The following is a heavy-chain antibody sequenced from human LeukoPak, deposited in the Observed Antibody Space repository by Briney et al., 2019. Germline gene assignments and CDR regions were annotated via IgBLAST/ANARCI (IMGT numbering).Heavy chain of an antibody. CDR2: ISSSGSTI. V-gene: IGHV3-48*04. CDR1: GFTFSSYG. J-gene: IGHJ3*02. D-gene: IGHD5-12*01. Sequence: GGSLRLSCAASGFTFSSYGMHWVRQAPGKGLEWVSYISSSGSTIYYADSVKGRFTISRDNAKNSLYLQMNSLRAEDTAVYYCAREVYSGYDDSSGAHDAFDIWGQGTMVTVSS. CDR3: AREVYSGYDDSSGAHDAFDI.